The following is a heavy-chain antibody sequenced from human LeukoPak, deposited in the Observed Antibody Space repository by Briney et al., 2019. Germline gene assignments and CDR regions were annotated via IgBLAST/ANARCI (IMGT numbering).Heavy chain of an antibody. CDR2: IRYDESNK. CDR3: AKDRSSSWYRDAFDI. CDR1: GFTFSSYG. V-gene: IGHV3-30*02. D-gene: IGHD6-13*01. J-gene: IGHJ3*02. Sequence: GGSLRLSCAASGFTFSSYGMHWVRQAPGKGLEWVAFIRYDESNKYYADSVKGRFTIFRDNSKNTLYLQMNSLRDKDMAVYYCAKDRSSSWYRDAFDIRGQGTRVTVSS.